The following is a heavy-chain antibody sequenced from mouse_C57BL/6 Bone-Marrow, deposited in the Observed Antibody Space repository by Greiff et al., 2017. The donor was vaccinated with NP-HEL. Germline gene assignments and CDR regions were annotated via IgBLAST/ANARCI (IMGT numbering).Heavy chain of an antibody. V-gene: IGHV1-59*01. CDR2: IDPSDSYT. D-gene: IGHD2-2*01. J-gene: IGHJ3*01. CDR1: GYTFTSYW. Sequence: VQLQQPGAELVRPGTSVKLSCKASGYTFTSYWLHWLKQRPGQGLEWIGVIDPSDSYTNYNQKFKGKATLTVDTSSSTAYMQLSSLTSEDSAVYYCARVSTMFKWCAYWGQGTLVTVSA. CDR3: ARVSTMFKWCAY.